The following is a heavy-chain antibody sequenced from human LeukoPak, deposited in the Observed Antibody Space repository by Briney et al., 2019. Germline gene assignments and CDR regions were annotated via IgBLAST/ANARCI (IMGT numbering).Heavy chain of an antibody. J-gene: IGHJ4*02. V-gene: IGHV1-69*01. CDR3: ARERNDAVDY. CDR2: IIPIFGTA. Sequence: GASVTVSCMASGGTFSSYAIRWVGQAPGQGLEWMGGIIPIFGTANYAQKFQGRVTITEDESTSTAYMELSSLRSEDTAVYYCARERNDAVDYWGQGTLVTVSS. D-gene: IGHD1-1*01. CDR1: GGTFSSYA.